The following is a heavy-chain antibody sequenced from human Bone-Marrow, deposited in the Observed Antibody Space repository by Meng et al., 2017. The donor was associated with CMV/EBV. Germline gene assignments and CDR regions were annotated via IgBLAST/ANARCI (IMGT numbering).Heavy chain of an antibody. D-gene: IGHD4-17*01. CDR2: IYYSGST. Sequence: SPVAGGSISSSSYYWGWIRQPPGKGLEWIGSIYYSGSTYYNPSLKSRVTISVDTSKNQFSLKLSSVTAADTAVYYCARNGDYGVDYWGQGTLVTVSS. J-gene: IGHJ4*02. V-gene: IGHV4-39*01. CDR3: ARNGDYGVDY. CDR1: GGSISSSSYY.